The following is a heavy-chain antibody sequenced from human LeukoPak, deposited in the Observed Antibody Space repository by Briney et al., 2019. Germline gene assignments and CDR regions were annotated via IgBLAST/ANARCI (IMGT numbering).Heavy chain of an antibody. CDR1: GGTFSGYY. J-gene: IGHJ6*03. V-gene: IGHV4-34*08. Sequence: PSETLSLTCAASGGTFSGYYWSWIRQPPGKGLEWIGEINHSGSTNYNPSLKSRVTISVDTSKNKFSLKLSTVTAADTAVYYCQGGYYYMDVWGKGTTVTVSS. D-gene: IGHD3-16*01. CDR2: INHSGST. CDR3: QGGYYYMDV.